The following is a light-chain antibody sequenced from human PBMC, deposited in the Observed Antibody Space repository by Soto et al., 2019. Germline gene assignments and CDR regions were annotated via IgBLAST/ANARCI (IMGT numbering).Light chain of an antibody. CDR1: SSDVGGYTH. V-gene: IGLV2-14*03. CDR2: DVN. J-gene: IGLJ1*01. Sequence: QSALTQPASASGSPGQSITLSCTGTSSDVGGYTHVSWYQQHPGKAPKLMIYDVNNRPSGVSNRFSGSKSGNTASLTISGLQADDEADYYCCSYTSSSSYVFGTGTKVTVL. CDR3: CSYTSSSSYV.